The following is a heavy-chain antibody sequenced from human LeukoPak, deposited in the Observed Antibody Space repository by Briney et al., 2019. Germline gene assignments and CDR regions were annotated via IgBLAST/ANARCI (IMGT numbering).Heavy chain of an antibody. D-gene: IGHD1-26*01. CDR3: AIVGATTLNPYYFDY. Sequence: SVKVSCKASGATFSSYAISWVRQPHGQGLEWMGGVIIIFGTANYAQKFQGRVTITTDESTSTAYMELSSLRSEDTAVYYCAIVGATTLNPYYFDYWGQGTLVTVSS. J-gene: IGHJ4*02. V-gene: IGHV1-69*05. CDR2: VIIIFGTA. CDR1: GATFSSYA.